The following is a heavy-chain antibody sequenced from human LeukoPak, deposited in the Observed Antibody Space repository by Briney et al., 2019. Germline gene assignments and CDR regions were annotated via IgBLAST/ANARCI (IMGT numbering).Heavy chain of an antibody. CDR2: INPNSGGT. CDR1: GYTFTGYY. D-gene: IGHD1-7*01. CDR3: ARAAVTGTTGAFDI. J-gene: IGHJ3*02. Sequence: GASVKVSCKASGYTFTGYYMHWVRQAPGQGLEWMGWINPNSGGTNYAQKFQGRVTMTRDTSISTAYMELSRLRSDDTAVYYCARAAVTGTTGAFDIWDQGTMVTVSS. V-gene: IGHV1-2*02.